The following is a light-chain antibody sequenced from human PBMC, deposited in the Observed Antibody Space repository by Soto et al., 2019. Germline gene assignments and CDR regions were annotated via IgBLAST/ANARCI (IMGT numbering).Light chain of an antibody. CDR3: QHRSNWPPG. Sequence: EVVLTQSPATLSLSPGERATLSCRASQSISRFVAWYQQKPGQVPRLLIYDTSNRATGIPARFSGSGSRTDFALTISSLAPEDFAVYYCQHRSNWPPGFGQGTRLEI. V-gene: IGKV3-11*01. CDR1: QSISRF. J-gene: IGKJ5*01. CDR2: DTS.